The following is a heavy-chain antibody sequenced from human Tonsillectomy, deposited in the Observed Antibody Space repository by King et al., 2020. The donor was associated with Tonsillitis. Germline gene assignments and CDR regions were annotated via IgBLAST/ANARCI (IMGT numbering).Heavy chain of an antibody. V-gene: IGHV3-23*04. CDR2: VAPSGDRT. CDR1: GFNFRAYA. CDR3: AKDGPMSATVPYSFDF. Sequence: VQLVESGGGLVRPGGSLRLSCAASGFNFRAYAMNWLRQAPGKGLEWVSFVAPSGDRTYFADTVKGRANISRDNSNNMLYLEMDSLRVDDTAVYYCAKDGPMSATVPYSFDFGGPGTAVTVSS. J-gene: IGHJ4*02. D-gene: IGHD2-15*01.